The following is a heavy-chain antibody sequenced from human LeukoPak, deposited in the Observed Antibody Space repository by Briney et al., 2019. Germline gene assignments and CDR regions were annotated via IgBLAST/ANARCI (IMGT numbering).Heavy chain of an antibody. D-gene: IGHD3-22*01. Sequence: ASVKDSCKASVYTFTRYFISWVRPAPGQKLEWMGLISSYNGNTNYAEKVQGRVTMTTDTSTSTAYMELRSLRSDDTAVYYCARVSSGTMTKAIYFDYWGQETLVTVSS. CDR3: ARVSSGTMTKAIYFDY. CDR2: ISSYNGNT. CDR1: VYTFTRYF. V-gene: IGHV1-18*01. J-gene: IGHJ4*02.